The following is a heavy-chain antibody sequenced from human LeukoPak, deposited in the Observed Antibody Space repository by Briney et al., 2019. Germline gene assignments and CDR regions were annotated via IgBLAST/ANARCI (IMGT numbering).Heavy chain of an antibody. CDR2: IYHSGDT. V-gene: IGHV4-38-2*02. D-gene: IGHD6-19*01. CDR1: GYSISSGYY. Sequence: PSETLSLTCTVSGYSISSGYYWGWIRQPPGKGLKWIGSIYHSGDTYYNPSLKSRVTISVYTSKNQFSLKLDSVTAADTAVYYCAKGTSSGWYYFDYWGQGTLVTVSS. J-gene: IGHJ4*02. CDR3: AKGTSSGWYYFDY.